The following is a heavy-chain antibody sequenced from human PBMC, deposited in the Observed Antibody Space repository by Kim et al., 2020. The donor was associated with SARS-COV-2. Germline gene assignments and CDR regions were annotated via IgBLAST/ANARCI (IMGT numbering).Heavy chain of an antibody. CDR1: GGSISSSSYY. V-gene: IGHV4-39*01. CDR3: ARPNPTYYDILTGYSDAFDI. Sequence: SETLSLTCTVSGGSISSSSYYWGWIHQPPGKGLEWIGSIYYSGSTYYNPSLKSRVTISVDTSKNQFSLKLSSVTAADTAVYYCARPNPTYYDILTGYSDAFDIWGQGTMVTVSS. CDR2: IYYSGST. J-gene: IGHJ3*02. D-gene: IGHD3-9*01.